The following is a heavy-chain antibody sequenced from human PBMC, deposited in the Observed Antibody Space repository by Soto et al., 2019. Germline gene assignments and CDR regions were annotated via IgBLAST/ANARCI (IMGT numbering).Heavy chain of an antibody. J-gene: IGHJ6*02. Sequence: QVQLVESGGGVVQPGRSLRLACAASGFTFSAYGMHWVRQAPGKGLEWVAVIWYDGSNKYYADSVKGRFTVSRDNSKNELYLQMNSLRGEDTAVYYCARAVGGCSDGSCYSEYGMDVWGQWTTVTVSS. D-gene: IGHD2-15*01. CDR3: ARAVGGCSDGSCYSEYGMDV. CDR1: GFTFSAYG. V-gene: IGHV3-33*01. CDR2: IWYDGSNK.